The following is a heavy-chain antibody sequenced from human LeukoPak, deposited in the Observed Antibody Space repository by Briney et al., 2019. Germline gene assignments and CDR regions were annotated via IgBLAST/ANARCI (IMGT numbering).Heavy chain of an antibody. J-gene: IGHJ6*02. CDR3: AKGEYQLPYYYYGMDV. V-gene: IGHV3-23*01. CDR1: GFTVSSNY. D-gene: IGHD2-2*01. CDR2: ISGSGGST. Sequence: GGSLRLSCAASGFTVSSNYMSWVRQAPGKGLEWVSAISGSGGSTYYADSVKGRFTISRDNSKNTLYLQMNSLRAEDTAVYYCAKGEYQLPYYYYGMDVWGQGTTVTVSS.